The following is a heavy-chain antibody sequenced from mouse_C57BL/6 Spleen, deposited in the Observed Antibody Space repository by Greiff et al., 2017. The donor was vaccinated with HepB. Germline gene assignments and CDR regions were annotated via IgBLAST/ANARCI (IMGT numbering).Heavy chain of an antibody. V-gene: IGHV1-4*01. Sequence: QVQLQQSGAELARPGASVKMSCKASGYTFTSYTMHWVKQRPGQALEWIGYINPSSGYTKYNQKFKDKATLTADKSSSTAYMQLSSLTSEDSAVYYCARERGITTVVATDYWGQGTTLTVSS. D-gene: IGHD1-1*01. CDR3: ARERGITTVVATDY. CDR1: GYTFTSYT. CDR2: INPSSGYT. J-gene: IGHJ2*01.